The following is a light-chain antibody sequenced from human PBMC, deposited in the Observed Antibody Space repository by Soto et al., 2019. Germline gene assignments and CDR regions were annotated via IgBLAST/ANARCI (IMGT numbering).Light chain of an antibody. CDR3: QQYNNWPPWT. CDR2: GAS. J-gene: IGKJ1*01. Sequence: EIVMTQSPVTLSVSPGERATLSCRASHFVSSNLAWYQQKPGQAPRLLIYGASTRATGIPARFSGSGSGTEFTLTISSLQSEDFAVYYCQQYNNWPPWTFGQGTKVDIK. V-gene: IGKV3-15*01. CDR1: HFVSSN.